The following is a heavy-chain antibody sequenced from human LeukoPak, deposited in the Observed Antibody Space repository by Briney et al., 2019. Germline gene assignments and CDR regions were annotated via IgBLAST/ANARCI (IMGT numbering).Heavy chain of an antibody. Sequence: ASVKVSCKASGYTFTGYYMHWVRQAPGQGLEWMGWINPNSGGTNYAQKFQGWVTMTRDTSISTAYMELSRLRSGDTAVYYCAREDIVVVPAAPGMDVWGQGTTVTVSS. CDR2: INPNSGGT. D-gene: IGHD2-2*01. CDR1: GYTFTGYY. J-gene: IGHJ6*02. V-gene: IGHV1-2*04. CDR3: AREDIVVVPAAPGMDV.